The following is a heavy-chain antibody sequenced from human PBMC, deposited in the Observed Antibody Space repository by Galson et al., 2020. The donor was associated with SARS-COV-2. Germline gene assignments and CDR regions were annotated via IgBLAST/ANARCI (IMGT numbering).Heavy chain of an antibody. Sequence: TGGSLRLSCAASGLIFTDYAMTWVRQAPGKGLEWVSATTGSGDRTYFADSVKGRFAISRDNSKNTLYLQMNSLRAEDTAVYYCAKRTGYSSGWFFDYWGQGTLVTVSS. CDR2: TTGSGDRT. CDR3: AKRTGYSSGWFFDY. CDR1: GLIFTDYA. D-gene: IGHD6-19*01. V-gene: IGHV3-23*01. J-gene: IGHJ4*02.